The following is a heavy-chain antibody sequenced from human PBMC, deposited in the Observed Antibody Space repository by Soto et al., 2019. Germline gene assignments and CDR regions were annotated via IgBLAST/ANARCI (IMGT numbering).Heavy chain of an antibody. J-gene: IGHJ4*02. CDR1: GFAFSNAW. Sequence: GSLRLSCAASGFAFSNAWMSWVRQAPGKGLEWVGRVISKTDGGATDYTAPVKDRFIMSRDDSKNTLYLQMNSLKTEDTAVYYCAAGTGRTDFDYWGQGT. CDR2: VISKTDGGAT. V-gene: IGHV3-15*01. CDR3: AAGTGRTDFDY. D-gene: IGHD2-2*01.